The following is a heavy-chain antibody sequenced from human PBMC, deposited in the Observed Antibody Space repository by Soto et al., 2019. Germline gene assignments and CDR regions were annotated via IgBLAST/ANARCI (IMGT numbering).Heavy chain of an antibody. D-gene: IGHD3-16*01. Sequence: QVQLVQSGAEVKKPGASVRVSCKASGYSFTSYYMHWVRQAPGQGLEWMGIINPSGGRTSYAQKFQGRFTRSRDTATSTGYMGLSSRRSEDTAVYDCASTGPVGGSSYNYWGQGTLVTVSS. CDR3: ASTGPVGGSSYNY. J-gene: IGHJ4*02. CDR1: GYSFTSYY. CDR2: INPSGGRT. V-gene: IGHV1-46*01.